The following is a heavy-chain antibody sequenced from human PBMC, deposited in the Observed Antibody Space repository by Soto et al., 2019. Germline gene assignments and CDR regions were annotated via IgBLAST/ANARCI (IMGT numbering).Heavy chain of an antibody. V-gene: IGHV1-18*01. J-gene: IGHJ4*02. CDR2: ISAHISDT. CDR3: ARRRSLSPAGFFDY. D-gene: IGHD6-13*01. CDR1: GYIFMNYG. Sequence: ASVKVSCKASGYIFMNYGIAWVRQAPGQGLEWMGWISAHISDTKYAQKLEGRVTMTTDGCTNTAHMEVRSLRSDDTAVCYCARRRSLSPAGFFDYWPQGTRVTVS.